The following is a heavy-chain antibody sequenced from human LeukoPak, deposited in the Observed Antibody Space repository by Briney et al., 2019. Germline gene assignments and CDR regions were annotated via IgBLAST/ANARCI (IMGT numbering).Heavy chain of an antibody. J-gene: IGHJ5*02. CDR3: AREGTAGTNLNWFDP. D-gene: IGHD1-1*01. CDR2: ISYSGST. CDR1: GGSISSYY. V-gene: IGHV4-59*01. Sequence: PSETLSLTCTVSGGSISSYYWSWIRQPPGKGLEWIGYISYSGSTNFNPSLKSRVTISVETSKNQFSLKLSSVTAADTAVYYCAREGTAGTNLNWFDPWGQGTLVTVSS.